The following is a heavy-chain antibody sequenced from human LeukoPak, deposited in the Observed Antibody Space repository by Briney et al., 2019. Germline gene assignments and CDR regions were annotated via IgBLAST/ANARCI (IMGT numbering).Heavy chain of an antibody. Sequence: PSGTLSLTCAVSGGSISSNTWWSWVRQTPGRGLEWIGEIYHSGSTNYNSSLKSRVTISVDESRNQFSLKLSSVTAEDTAVYYCAKDYGRGYFDYWGQGTLVTVSS. CDR3: AKDYGRGYFDY. D-gene: IGHD4-17*01. J-gene: IGHJ4*02. V-gene: IGHV4-4*02. CDR1: GGSISSNTW. CDR2: IYHSGST.